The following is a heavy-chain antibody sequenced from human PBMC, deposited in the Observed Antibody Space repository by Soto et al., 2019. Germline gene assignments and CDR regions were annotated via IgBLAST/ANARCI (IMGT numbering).Heavy chain of an antibody. V-gene: IGHV3-23*01. J-gene: IGHJ5*02. CDR1: GFTFSSYA. CDR2: ISGSGGST. Sequence: GGSLRLSCAASGFTFSSYAMSWVRQAPGKGLEWVSAISGSGGSTYYADSVKGRFTISRDNSKNTLYLKMNSLRAEDTAVNSCGKGVRPDCSSTSCYAVGWFDPWGQGTLVTVSS. CDR3: GKGVRPDCSSTSCYAVGWFDP. D-gene: IGHD2-2*01.